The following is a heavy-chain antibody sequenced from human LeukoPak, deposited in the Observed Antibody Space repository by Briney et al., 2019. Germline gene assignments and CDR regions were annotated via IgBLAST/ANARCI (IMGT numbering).Heavy chain of an antibody. CDR3: ARDRPLKGVTYYGMDV. V-gene: IGHV3-7*05. J-gene: IGHJ6*02. CDR2: IKQDGSEK. Sequence: GGSLRLSCAASGFTFSSYWMSWVRQAPGKGLEWVANIKQDGSEKYYVDSVKGRFTISRDNAKNSLYLQMNSLRAEDTAVYYCARDRPLKGVTYYGMDVWGQGTTVTVSS. CDR1: GFTFSSYW. D-gene: IGHD3-10*01.